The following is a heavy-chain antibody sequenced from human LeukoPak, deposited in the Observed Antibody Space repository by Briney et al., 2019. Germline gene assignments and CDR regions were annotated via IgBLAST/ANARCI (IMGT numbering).Heavy chain of an antibody. J-gene: IGHJ4*02. Sequence: SETLSLTCTVSGGSISSYYWSWIRQPPGKGLEWIGYIYYSGSTNYNPSLKSRVTISVDTSKNQFSLKLSSVTAADTAVYYCARTSRPYYFVYWGQGTLVTVSS. CDR3: ARTSRPYYFVY. CDR1: GGSISSYY. D-gene: IGHD4-11*01. V-gene: IGHV4-59*08. CDR2: IYYSGST.